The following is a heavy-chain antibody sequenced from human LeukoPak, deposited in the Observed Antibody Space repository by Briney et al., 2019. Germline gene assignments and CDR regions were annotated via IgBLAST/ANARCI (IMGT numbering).Heavy chain of an antibody. CDR2: INSDGSST. D-gene: IGHD2-15*01. CDR1: GFTFSSYW. V-gene: IGHV3-74*01. J-gene: IGHJ3*02. Sequence: QAGGSLRLSCAASGFTFSSYWMHWARQAPGKGLVWVSRINSDGSSTSYADSVKGRFTISRDNAKNTLYLQMNSLRAEDTAVYYCARESVCSGGSCYYDAFDIWGQGTMVTVSS. CDR3: ARESVCSGGSCYYDAFDI.